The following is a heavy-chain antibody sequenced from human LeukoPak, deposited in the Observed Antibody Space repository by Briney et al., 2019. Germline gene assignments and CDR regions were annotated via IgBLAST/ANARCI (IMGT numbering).Heavy chain of an antibody. V-gene: IGHV4-34*01. J-gene: IGHJ6*03. D-gene: IGHD6-6*01. CDR1: GGSFSGYY. CDR3: ARLTAAPYYYYYMDV. CDR2: INHSGST. Sequence: SETLSLTCAVYGGSFSGYYWSWIRQPPGKGLEWIGEINHSGSTNYNPSLKSRVTISVDTSKNQFSLKLSSVTAADTAVYYCARLTAAPYYYYYMDVWGKGTTVTVSS.